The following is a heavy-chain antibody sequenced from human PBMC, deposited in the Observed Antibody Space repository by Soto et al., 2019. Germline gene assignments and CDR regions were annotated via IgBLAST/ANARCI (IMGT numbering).Heavy chain of an antibody. Sequence: QPGGSLRLSCAASGFTFSSYWMSWVRQAPGKGLEWVANIKQDGSEKYYVDSVKGRFTISRDNAKNSLYLQMNSLRAEDMAVYYFASFKYYYDSSCYTLVWYFDLWGSGTLVTVSA. D-gene: IGHD3-22*01. J-gene: IGHJ2*01. V-gene: IGHV3-7*03. CDR2: IKQDGSEK. CDR3: ASFKYYYDSSCYTLVWYFDL. CDR1: GFTFSSYW.